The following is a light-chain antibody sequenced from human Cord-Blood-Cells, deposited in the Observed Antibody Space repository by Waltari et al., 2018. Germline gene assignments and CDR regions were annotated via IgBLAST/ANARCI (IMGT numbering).Light chain of an antibody. J-gene: IGLJ2*01. CDR2: RNN. V-gene: IGLV1-47*01. CDR1: SSNIGSNY. Sequence: QSVLTQPPSASGTPGQRVTISCSGSSSNIGSNYVYWYQQLPGTAPKLLIYRNNARPSGVPDGFAVAKSGTAAALAISGLRSEDEADYYCAAWDDSLSGVVFGGGTKLTVL. CDR3: AAWDDSLSGVV.